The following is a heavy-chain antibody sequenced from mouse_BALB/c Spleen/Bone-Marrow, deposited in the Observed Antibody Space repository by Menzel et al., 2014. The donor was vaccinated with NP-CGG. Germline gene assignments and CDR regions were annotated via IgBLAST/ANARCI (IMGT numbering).Heavy chain of an antibody. J-gene: IGHJ2*01. D-gene: IGHD2-13*01. Sequence: EVQRVEPGGGLVKPGGSLKLSCEASGITVSSYAMSWVRQTPEKRLEWVASIGSGGRKHYPDSVEGRLTISRDNARNILYLQVSSLRSEDTAMYYCARGGMTPFDFWGQGITLTVSS. CDR2: IGSGGRK. CDR1: GITVSSYA. V-gene: IGHV5-6-5*01. CDR3: ARGGMTPFDF.